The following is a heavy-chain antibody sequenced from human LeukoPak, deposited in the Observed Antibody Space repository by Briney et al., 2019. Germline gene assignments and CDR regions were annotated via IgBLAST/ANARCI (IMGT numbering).Heavy chain of an antibody. J-gene: IGHJ6*03. CDR1: GYTFTSYG. CDR2: ISAYNGNT. CDR3: ARDQGGYSQYASPEFSNNMDV. Sequence: AAVNVSCKASGYTFTSYGISWVRQAPGQGLEWMGWISAYNGNTNYAQKLQGRVTMTTDTSTSTAYMELRSLRSDDTAVYYCARDQGGYSQYASPEFSNNMDVWGKGTTVTVSS. V-gene: IGHV1-18*01. D-gene: IGHD5-18*01.